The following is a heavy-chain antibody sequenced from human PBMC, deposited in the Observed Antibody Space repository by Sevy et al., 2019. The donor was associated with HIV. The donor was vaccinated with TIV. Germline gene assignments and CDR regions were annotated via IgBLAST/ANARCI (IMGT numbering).Heavy chain of an antibody. Sequence: SETLSLTYTVSGDSINNCDYYWSWIRQHPGKGLEWIGKIYYTGTTYYNPSLKSRLRISVERSENTLSLSLRSVTAADTAVYYCARTTVTTLSSARNNWFDPWGQGTLVTVSS. V-gene: IGHV4-31*03. J-gene: IGHJ5*02. CDR2: IYYTGTT. CDR3: ARTTVTTLSSARNNWFDP. D-gene: IGHD4-4*01. CDR1: GDSINNCDYY.